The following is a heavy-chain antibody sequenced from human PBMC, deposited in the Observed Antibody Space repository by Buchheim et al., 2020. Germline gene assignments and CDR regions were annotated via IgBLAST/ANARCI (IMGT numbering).Heavy chain of an antibody. CDR1: GFIVSRNY. Sequence: VESGGDMVQPGGSLRLSCAASGFIVSRNYMNWVRQAPGKGLEWVSIIYGGGTTYYADSVKGRFTISRDDSRNTVYLQMRSPRVDDTAVYYCARDSDSSERADWWGPGTL. J-gene: IGHJ4*02. D-gene: IGHD3-22*01. V-gene: IGHV3-66*01. CDR2: IYGGGTT. CDR3: ARDSDSSERADW.